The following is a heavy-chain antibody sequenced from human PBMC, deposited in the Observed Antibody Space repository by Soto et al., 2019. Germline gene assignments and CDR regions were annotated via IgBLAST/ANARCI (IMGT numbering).Heavy chain of an antibody. CDR2: IYYSGST. V-gene: IGHV4-59*08. CDR3: ARHGYYYYYMDV. Sequence: ASETLSLTCTVSGGSISSYYWSWIQQPPGKGLEWIGYIYYSGSTNYNPSLKSRVTISVDTSKNQFSLKLSSVTAADTAVYYCARHGYYYYYMDVWGKGTTVTVSS. CDR1: GGSISSYY. J-gene: IGHJ6*03.